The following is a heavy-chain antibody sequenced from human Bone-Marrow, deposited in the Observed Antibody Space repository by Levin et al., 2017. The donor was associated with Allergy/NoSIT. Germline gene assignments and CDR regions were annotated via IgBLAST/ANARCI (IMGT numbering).Heavy chain of an antibody. V-gene: IGHV3-74*01. D-gene: IGHD1-26*01. J-gene: IGHJ4*02. Sequence: SCVASGFPFSNYYMHWIRQAPGKGLVWVSRINGDGRSTHYADSVKGRFTISRDNAQNTLYLQMNSLRAEDTAVYYCARVGATTFYWGLGTLVTVSS. CDR3: ARVGATTFY. CDR1: GFPFSNYY. CDR2: INGDGRST.